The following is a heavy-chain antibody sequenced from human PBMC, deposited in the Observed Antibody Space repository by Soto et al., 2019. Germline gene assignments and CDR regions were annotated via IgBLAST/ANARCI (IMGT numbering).Heavy chain of an antibody. D-gene: IGHD3-10*01. V-gene: IGHV3-30*18. CDR3: AKDTESYYPTENFDY. CDR1: GFTFSSYG. J-gene: IGHJ4*02. CDR2: ISYDGSNK. Sequence: GGSLRLSCAASGFTFSSYGMHWVRQAPGKGLEWVAVISYDGSNKYYADSVKGRFTISRDNSRNTLYLQMNSLRAEDTAVYYCAKDTESYYPTENFDYWGQGTLVTVSS.